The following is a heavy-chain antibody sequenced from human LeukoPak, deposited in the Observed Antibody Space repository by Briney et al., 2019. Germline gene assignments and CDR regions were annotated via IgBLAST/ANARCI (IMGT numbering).Heavy chain of an antibody. Sequence: GASVKVSCKASGYTFTSYGISWVRQAPGQGLEWMGWISAYNGNTNYAQKLQGRVTMTTDTSTSTAYMELSRLRSDDTAVYYCARDPQAGTTVTKNAFDIWGQGTMVTVSS. CDR1: GYTFTSYG. D-gene: IGHD4-17*01. V-gene: IGHV1-18*01. CDR2: ISAYNGNT. CDR3: ARDPQAGTTVTKNAFDI. J-gene: IGHJ3*02.